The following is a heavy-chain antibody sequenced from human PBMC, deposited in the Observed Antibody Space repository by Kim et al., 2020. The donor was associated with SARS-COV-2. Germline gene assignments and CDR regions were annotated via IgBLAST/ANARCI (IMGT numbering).Heavy chain of an antibody. CDR3: TTDKAAPPYYYYYGMDV. D-gene: IGHD2-15*01. V-gene: IGHV3-15*01. CDR1: GFTFSNAW. CDR2: IKSKTDGGTT. J-gene: IGHJ6*02. Sequence: GGSLRLSCAASGFTFSNAWMSWVRQAPGKGLEWVGRIKSKTDGGTTDYAAPVKGRFTISRDDSKNTLYLQMNSLKTEDTAVYYCTTDKAAPPYYYYYGMDVWGQGTTVTVSS.